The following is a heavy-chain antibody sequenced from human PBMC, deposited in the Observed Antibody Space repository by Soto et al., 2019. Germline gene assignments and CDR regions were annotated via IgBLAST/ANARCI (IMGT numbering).Heavy chain of an antibody. CDR1: GYTFTSYA. Sequence: ASVKVSCKASGYTFTSYAMHWVRRAPGQRLEWMGWINAGNGNTKYSQKFQGRVTITRDTSASTAYMELSSLRSEDAAVYYCARAPGGLRIQLFTDYYFDYWGQGTLVTVSS. D-gene: IGHD5-18*01. J-gene: IGHJ4*02. V-gene: IGHV1-3*01. CDR3: ARAPGGLRIQLFTDYYFDY. CDR2: INAGNGNT.